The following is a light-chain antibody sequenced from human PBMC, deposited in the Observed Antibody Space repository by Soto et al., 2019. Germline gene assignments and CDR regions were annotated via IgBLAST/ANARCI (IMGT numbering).Light chain of an antibody. V-gene: IGKV1-5*03. CDR2: KSS. J-gene: IGKJ3*01. CDR1: QSVSVW. Sequence: DIQMTQSPSPLSASEGDRGTISCRASQSVSVWWAWYQQNLGRDPMLLVDKSSILESGVPSRFSGSGSGREFTLTISCLQSEDFATYYCPQYYSYPLVFGPGTKVDIK. CDR3: PQYYSYPLV.